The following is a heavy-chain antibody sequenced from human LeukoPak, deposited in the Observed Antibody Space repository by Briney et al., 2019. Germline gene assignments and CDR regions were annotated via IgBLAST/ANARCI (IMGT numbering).Heavy chain of an antibody. J-gene: IGHJ5*02. CDR2: FIPIFGTA. CDR3: ARDQVAARWFDP. CDR1: GYTFTSYY. Sequence: SVKVSCKASGYTFTSYYMHWVRQAPGQGLEWMGGFIPIFGTANYAQKFQGRVTITADESTSTAYMELSSLRSEDTAVYYCARDQVAARWFDPWGQGTLVTVSS. D-gene: IGHD6-6*01. V-gene: IGHV1-69*13.